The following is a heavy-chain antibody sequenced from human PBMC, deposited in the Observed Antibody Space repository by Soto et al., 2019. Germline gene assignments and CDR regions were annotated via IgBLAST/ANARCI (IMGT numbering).Heavy chain of an antibody. CDR3: AKDPRPGAVASIYYFDY. V-gene: IGHV3-9*01. D-gene: IGHD5-12*01. Sequence: GGSLRLSCAASGFTFNDYAMHWVRQAPGKGLEWVSGITRNSATIAYADSVKGRFTISRDNAKNSLYLQMNSLRAEDTALYYCAKDPRPGAVASIYYFDYWGQGTLVTVSS. J-gene: IGHJ4*02. CDR2: ITRNSATI. CDR1: GFTFNDYA.